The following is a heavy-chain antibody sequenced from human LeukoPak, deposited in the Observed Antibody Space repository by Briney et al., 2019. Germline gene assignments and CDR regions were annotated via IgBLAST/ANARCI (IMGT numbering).Heavy chain of an antibody. D-gene: IGHD3-10*01. CDR1: GFTFSDYY. CDR2: ISSSGSYT. J-gene: IGHJ4*02. Sequence: GGSLRLFCAASGFTFSDYYMSWIRQARGKGLEWISYISSSGSYTNYADSVKGRFTISRDNDKNLLYLQMNSLRAEDTAVYYCARVVQLWFSFDYWGQGTLVTVSS. V-gene: IGHV3-11*06. CDR3: ARVVQLWFSFDY.